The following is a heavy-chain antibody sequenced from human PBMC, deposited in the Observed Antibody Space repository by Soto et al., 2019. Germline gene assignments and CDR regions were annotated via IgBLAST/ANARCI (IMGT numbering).Heavy chain of an antibody. Sequence: QGQLEQSGAEVKRPGSSVKVSCKTSGGNFNTYPISWVRQAPGHRLEWMGKIIPIFGTPDYAQKFQGRVTINADEATTTVYMELRSLKSDDSAVYYCARDSRLWGSTGLKRENLFDIWGQGTMVSVSS. J-gene: IGHJ3*02. V-gene: IGHV1-69*18. CDR1: GGNFNTYP. D-gene: IGHD3-16*01. CDR3: ARDSRLWGSTGLKRENLFDI. CDR2: IIPIFGTP.